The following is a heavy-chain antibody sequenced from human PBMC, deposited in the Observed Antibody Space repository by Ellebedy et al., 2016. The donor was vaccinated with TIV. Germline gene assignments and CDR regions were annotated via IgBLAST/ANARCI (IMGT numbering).Heavy chain of an antibody. CDR3: ARHMTTMLRGFTDAFDI. CDR1: GDSINSGTYY. D-gene: IGHD3-10*01. Sequence: SETLSLTXTVSGDSINSGTYYWSWIRQAPGKGLEWIGYVYHSGDTNYNPSLRSRVTMSLDTSKNQFSLNLNSVTAADTAVYYCARHMTTMLRGFTDAFDIWGQGILVTVSS. J-gene: IGHJ3*02. CDR2: VYHSGDT. V-gene: IGHV4-61*01.